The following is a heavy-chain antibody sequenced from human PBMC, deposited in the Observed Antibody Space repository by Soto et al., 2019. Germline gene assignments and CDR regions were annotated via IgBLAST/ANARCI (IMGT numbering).Heavy chain of an antibody. Sequence: ASVKVSCKASGYTFTSYGISWVRQAPGQGLEWMGWISAYNGSTNYAQKLQGRVTMTTDTSTSTAYMELRSLRSDDTAVYYCARSGYSSGRYYFDYWGQGTLVTVSS. D-gene: IGHD6-19*01. V-gene: IGHV1-18*01. CDR3: ARSGYSSGRYYFDY. CDR1: GYTFTSYG. J-gene: IGHJ4*02. CDR2: ISAYNGST.